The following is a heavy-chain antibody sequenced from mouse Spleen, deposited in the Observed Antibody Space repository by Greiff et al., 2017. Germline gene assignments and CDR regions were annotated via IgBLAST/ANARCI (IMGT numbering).Heavy chain of an antibody. CDR1: GYTFTEYT. CDR3: ARHEDRGQLGLRVWFAY. Sequence: QVQLQQSGAELVKPGASVKLSCKASGYTFTEYTIHWVKQRSGQGLEWIGWFYPGSGSIKYNEKFKDKATLTADKSSSTVYMELSRLTSEDSAVYFCARHEDRGQLGLRVWFAYWGQGTLVTVSA. V-gene: IGHV1-62-2*01. J-gene: IGHJ3*01. D-gene: IGHD3-2*01. CDR2: FYPGSGSI.